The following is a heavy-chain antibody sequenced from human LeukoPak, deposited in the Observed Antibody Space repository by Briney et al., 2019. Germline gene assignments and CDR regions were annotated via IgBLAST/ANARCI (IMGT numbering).Heavy chain of an antibody. CDR3: TTRRRRDGLTGDGY. Sequence: GGSLRLSCAASGFTFSNAKMNWVRQAPGKGLEWVGLIKRRTDGGTTDYAAPVKGRFTISRDDSKTTLYLQMNSLKTEDTAVYYCTTRRRRDGLTGDGYWGQETLVTVSS. CDR2: IKRRTDGGTT. J-gene: IGHJ4*02. CDR1: GFTFSNAK. D-gene: IGHD5-24*01. V-gene: IGHV3-15*01.